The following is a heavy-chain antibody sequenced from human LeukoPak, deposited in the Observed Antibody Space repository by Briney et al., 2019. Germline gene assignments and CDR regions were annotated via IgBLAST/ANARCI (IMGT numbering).Heavy chain of an antibody. CDR2: IYYSGST. Sequence: SETLSLTCTVSGGSISSYYWSWIRQPPGKGPEWIGYIYYSGSTNYNPSLKSRVTISVDTSKNQFSLKLSSVTASDTAVYYCARHYYDSSGYDYWGQGTLVTVSS. J-gene: IGHJ4*02. CDR3: ARHYYDSSGYDY. V-gene: IGHV4-59*08. CDR1: GGSISSYY. D-gene: IGHD3-22*01.